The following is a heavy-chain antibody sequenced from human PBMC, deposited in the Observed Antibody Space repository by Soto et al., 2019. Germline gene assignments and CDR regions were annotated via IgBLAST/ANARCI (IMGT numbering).Heavy chain of an antibody. V-gene: IGHV4-59*01. CDR1: GSSISPYY. CDR3: TRVGGYYGDYPNFDY. Sequence: SETLSLTCIVSGSSISPYYWSWIRQPPGKGLEWIGNIYYSGSTNYSPSHKRRVTISVDRSKNQASLRLNSVTAADTAVYYCTRVGGYYGDYPNFDYWGQGALVTVSS. J-gene: IGHJ4*02. D-gene: IGHD4-17*01. CDR2: IYYSGST.